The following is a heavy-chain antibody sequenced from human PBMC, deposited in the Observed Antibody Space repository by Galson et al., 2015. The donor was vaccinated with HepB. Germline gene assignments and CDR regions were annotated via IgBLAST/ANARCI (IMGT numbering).Heavy chain of an antibody. D-gene: IGHD6-19*01. J-gene: IGHJ4*02. CDR2: ISYDGSNK. Sequence: SLRLSCAASGFTFSSYAMHWVRQAPGKGLEWVAVISYDGSNKYYADSVKGRFTISRDNSRNTLYLQMNSLRAEDTALYYCARDPGAVTEYFDYWGQGTLVTVSS. V-gene: IGHV3-30-3*01. CDR1: GFTFSSYA. CDR3: ARDPGAVTEYFDY.